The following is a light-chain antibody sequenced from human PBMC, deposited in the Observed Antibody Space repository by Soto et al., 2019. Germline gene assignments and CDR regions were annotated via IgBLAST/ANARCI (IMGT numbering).Light chain of an antibody. V-gene: IGKV3-11*01. CDR2: DAS. CDR3: QQRSNWPPRIT. Sequence: EIVLTQSPATLYLSPGERATLSCRASQSVSSYLAWYQQKPGQAPRLLIYDASNRATGIPARFSGSGSGTDFTLTISSLEPEDFAVYYCQQRSNWPPRITFGQGTRREIK. CDR1: QSVSSY. J-gene: IGKJ5*01.